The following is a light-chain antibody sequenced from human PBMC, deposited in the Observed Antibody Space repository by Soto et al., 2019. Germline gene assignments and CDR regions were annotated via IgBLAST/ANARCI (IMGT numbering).Light chain of an antibody. Sequence: EIVLTQSPATLSLSPWEGATLSCRASQSLSSYLAWYQQKPGQAPRLLIYDASNRATGIPARFSGSGSGTDFTLTISSLEPEDFAVYYCQQRSNWPRTFGQGTKLEIK. CDR1: QSLSSY. J-gene: IGKJ2*01. CDR2: DAS. V-gene: IGKV3-11*01. CDR3: QQRSNWPRT.